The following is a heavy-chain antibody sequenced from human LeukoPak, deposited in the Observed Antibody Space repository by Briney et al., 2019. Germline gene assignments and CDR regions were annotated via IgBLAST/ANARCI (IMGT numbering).Heavy chain of an antibody. D-gene: IGHD3-3*01. Sequence: GASVKVSCKASGYTFTSYDINWVRQATGQGLEWMGWMNPNSGNTDYAQKFQGRVTMTRNTSISTAYMELSSLKSEDTAVYYCARGGYYDFWSGYRSDSFDIWGQGTMVTVSS. V-gene: IGHV1-8*01. CDR3: ARGGYYDFWSGYRSDSFDI. CDR1: GYTFTSYD. J-gene: IGHJ3*02. CDR2: MNPNSGNT.